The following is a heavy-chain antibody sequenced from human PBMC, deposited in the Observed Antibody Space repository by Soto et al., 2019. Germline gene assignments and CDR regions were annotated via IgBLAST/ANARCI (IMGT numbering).Heavy chain of an antibody. CDR1: GGSITSHY. V-gene: IGHV4-59*08. Sequence: QVQLQESGPGLVKPSETLSLTCSVSGGSITSHYLTWVRQPPGKGLEWMGYMYYSGRTNYNPSLKSRVTVSIDPSKNQFSLQVSSITAADTAVYYCARGVILAPDVWGQGTTVPVSS. CDR2: MYYSGRT. J-gene: IGHJ6*02. CDR3: ARGVILAPDV. D-gene: IGHD1-26*01.